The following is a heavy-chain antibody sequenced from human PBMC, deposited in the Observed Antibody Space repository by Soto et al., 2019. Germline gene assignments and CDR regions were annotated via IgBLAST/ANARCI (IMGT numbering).Heavy chain of an antibody. Sequence: QVQLVESGGGVVQPGRSLRLSCAASGFTFSSYGMHWVRQAPGKGLEWVAVIWYDGSNKYYADSVKGRFTISRDNSKNTLYLQMNSLRAEDTAVYYCAREVYCSSTSCPFDYWGQGTLVTVSS. CDR2: IWYDGSNK. J-gene: IGHJ4*02. V-gene: IGHV3-33*01. D-gene: IGHD2-2*01. CDR1: GFTFSSYG. CDR3: AREVYCSSTSCPFDY.